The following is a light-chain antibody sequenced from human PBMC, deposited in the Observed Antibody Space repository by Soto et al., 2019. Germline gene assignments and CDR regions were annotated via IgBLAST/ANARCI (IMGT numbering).Light chain of an antibody. V-gene: IGKV3-11*01. CDR2: DAS. CDR3: QQYNDWPPWT. CDR1: QSVSSY. Sequence: EIVLTQSPATLSLSPGERATLSCRASQSVSSYLAWYQQKPGQAPRLLIYDASNRATGIPARFSGSGSGTDFTLTISRLEPEDFAVYYCQQYNDWPPWTFGQGTKVDIK. J-gene: IGKJ1*01.